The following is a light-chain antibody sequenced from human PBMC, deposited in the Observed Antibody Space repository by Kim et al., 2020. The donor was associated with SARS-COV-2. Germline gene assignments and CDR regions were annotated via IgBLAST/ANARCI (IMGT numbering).Light chain of an antibody. CDR3: ASWDDRLNGIV. CDR1: LSNIGSNI. Sequence: GQLFIIACSGNLSNIGSNIVNCFLLLTETAHQLVIYSNTKRPSGIPARFAGSKSGTSDSLAIRGLQSEDGAYYYCASWDDRLNGIVCGGGTQLTDL. J-gene: IGLJ3*02. V-gene: IGLV1-44*01. CDR2: SNT.